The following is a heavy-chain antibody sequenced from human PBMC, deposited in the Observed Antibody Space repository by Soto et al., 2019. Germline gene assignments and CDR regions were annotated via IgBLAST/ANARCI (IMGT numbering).Heavy chain of an antibody. CDR3: ARAATGSYHSAY. CDR2: IAPHSGRT. CDR1: GYAFTSYG. D-gene: IGHD3-10*01. J-gene: IGHJ4*02. V-gene: IGHV1-18*04. Sequence: ASVKVSCKTSGYAFTSYGVNWVRQAPGQGLEWMGWIAPHSGRTTYLPKFQGRVTITADAATNTAYMELGSLSSDDTGIYFCARAATGSYHSAYWGQGTVVSVSS.